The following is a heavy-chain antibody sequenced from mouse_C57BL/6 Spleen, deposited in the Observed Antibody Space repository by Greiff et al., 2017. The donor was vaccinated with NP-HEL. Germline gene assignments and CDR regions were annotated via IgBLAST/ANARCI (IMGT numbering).Heavy chain of an antibody. J-gene: IGHJ1*03. Sequence: EVKLMESGPGLVKPSQSLSLTCSVTGYSITSGYYWNWIRQFPGNKLEWMGYISYDGSNNYNPSLKNRISITRDTSKNQFFLKLNSVTTEDTATYYCARRTGTGYFDVWGTGTTVTVSS. D-gene: IGHD4-1*01. CDR2: ISYDGSN. CDR1: GYSITSGYY. CDR3: ARRTGTGYFDV. V-gene: IGHV3-6*01.